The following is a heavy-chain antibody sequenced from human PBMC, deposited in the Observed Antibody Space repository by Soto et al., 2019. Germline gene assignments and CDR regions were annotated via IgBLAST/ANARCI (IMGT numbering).Heavy chain of an antibody. D-gene: IGHD3-3*01. V-gene: IGHV4-30-4*08. J-gene: IGHJ4*02. CDR3: ARQQADFVGGQYFFDY. CDR2: VYYSGVT. Sequence: SETLSLTCTVAGGSISSGDYYWSWIRQPPGKGLEWIGYVYYSGVTYYNPSLKSRLTISLDTSKTQFSLKLGSVTAADTAVYFCARQQADFVGGQYFFDYWSQGTLVTVSS. CDR1: GGSISSGDYY.